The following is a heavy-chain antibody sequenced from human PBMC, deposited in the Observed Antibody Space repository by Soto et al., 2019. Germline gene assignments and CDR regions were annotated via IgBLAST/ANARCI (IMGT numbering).Heavy chain of an antibody. CDR2: MNPNSGNT. J-gene: IGHJ4*02. CDR3: ARGYGSGSYHLYYFDY. Sequence: ASVKVSCKASGYTFTSYDINWVRQATGQRLEWMGWMNPNSGNTGYAQKFQGRVTMTRNTSISTAYIELSNLRSEDTAVYYCARGYGSGSYHLYYFDYWGQGTLVTVSS. D-gene: IGHD3-10*01. V-gene: IGHV1-8*01. CDR1: GYTFTSYD.